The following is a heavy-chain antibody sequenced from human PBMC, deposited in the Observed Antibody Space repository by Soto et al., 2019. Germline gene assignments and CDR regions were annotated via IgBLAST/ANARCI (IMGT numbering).Heavy chain of an antibody. Sequence: ASVKVSCKASGYTFTSYGISWVRQAPGQGLEWMGWISAYNGNTNYAQKLQGRVTMTTDTSTSTAYMELRSLRSDDTAVYYCARVIECSCFCCPFASWGQGYLVSVPS. CDR3: ARVIECSCFCCPFAS. CDR1: GYTFTSYG. V-gene: IGHV1-18*01. J-gene: IGHJ1*01. CDR2: ISAYNGNT. D-gene: IGHD3-22*01.